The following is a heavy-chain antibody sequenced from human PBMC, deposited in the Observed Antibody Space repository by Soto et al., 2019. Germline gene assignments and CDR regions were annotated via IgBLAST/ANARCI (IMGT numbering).Heavy chain of an antibody. V-gene: IGHV3-9*01. CDR1: GFTFDDYA. Sequence: GGSLRLSCAASGFTFDDYAMHWVRQAPGKGLEWVSGISWNSGSIGYADSVRGRFTISRDNAKNSLYLQMNSLGAEDTALYYCAKDIAGTTYYYYMDVWGKGTTVTVSS. CDR3: AKDIAGTTYYYYMDV. J-gene: IGHJ6*03. CDR2: ISWNSGSI. D-gene: IGHD1-7*01.